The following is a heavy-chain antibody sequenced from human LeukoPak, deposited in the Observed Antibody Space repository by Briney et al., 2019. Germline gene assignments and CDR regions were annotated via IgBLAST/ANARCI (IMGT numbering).Heavy chain of an antibody. V-gene: IGHV3-23*01. Sequence: PGGSLRLSCAASGFTFSDAWMSWVRQAPGKGLEWVSAISGGGTPTFYADSVKGRFITSRDNSKNTLYLQMNSLRVEDTAVYYCARDLDDYNDFPPIFQYWGQGTQVIVSS. CDR2: ISGGGTPT. J-gene: IGHJ1*01. CDR1: GFTFSDAW. D-gene: IGHD5-24*01. CDR3: ARDLDDYNDFPPIFQY.